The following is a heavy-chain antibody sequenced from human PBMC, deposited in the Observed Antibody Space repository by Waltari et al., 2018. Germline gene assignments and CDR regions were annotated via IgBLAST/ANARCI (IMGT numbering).Heavy chain of an antibody. D-gene: IGHD7-27*01. CDR2: ISGWGTKT. Sequence: EVRVLESGGGLVQPGGSLRLSCAAPGLPFKKYAMGGVREAPGKGVEVGAVISGWGTKTYYADSVKGRFTVSRDKFKNTLDLQMNNLGIEDTAVYFCAKGLGMRDWYFDIWGRGTLLTVSS. CDR1: GLPFKKYA. V-gene: IGHV3-23*01. CDR3: AKGLGMRDWYFDI. J-gene: IGHJ2*01.